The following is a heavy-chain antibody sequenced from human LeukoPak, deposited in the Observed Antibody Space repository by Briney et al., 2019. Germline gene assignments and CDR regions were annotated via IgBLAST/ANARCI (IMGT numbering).Heavy chain of an antibody. J-gene: IGHJ6*02. V-gene: IGHV3-21*01. CDR2: ISSSSSYI. D-gene: IGHD3-10*01. CDR1: GFTFSSYS. Sequence: GGSLRLSCAASGFTFSSYSMNWVRQAPGKGLEWVSSISSSSSYIYYADSVKGRFTISRENAKTSLYLQMNSLRAEDTAVYYCARDSSLYYYGSGSYSPPGYGMDVWGQGTTVTVSS. CDR3: ARDSSLYYYGSGSYSPPGYGMDV.